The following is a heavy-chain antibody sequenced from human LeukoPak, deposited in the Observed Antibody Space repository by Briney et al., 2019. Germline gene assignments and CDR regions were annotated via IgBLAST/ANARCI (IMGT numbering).Heavy chain of an antibody. V-gene: IGHV4-34*01. CDR1: GGSFSGYY. Sequence: SETLSLTCAVYGGSFSGYYWSWIRQPPGKGLEWIGEINHSGSTNYNPSLKSRVTISVDTSKNQFSLKLSSVTAADTAVYYCARGYTAADYWGQGTLVTVSS. D-gene: IGHD5-18*01. CDR3: ARGYTAADY. CDR2: INHSGST. J-gene: IGHJ4*02.